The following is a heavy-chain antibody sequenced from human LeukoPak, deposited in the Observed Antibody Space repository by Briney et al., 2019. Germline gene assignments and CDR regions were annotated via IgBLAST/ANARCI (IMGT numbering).Heavy chain of an antibody. J-gene: IGHJ4*02. CDR1: GFTFSSYA. Sequence: PGGSLRLSCAASGFTFSSYAMSWVRQAPGKGLEWVSAISGSGGNTYYADSVKGRFTISRDNSKNTLYLQMNSLRAEDTAVYYCANSNSVSYYGQFGYWGQGTLVTVSS. D-gene: IGHD1-26*01. CDR3: ANSNSVSYYGQFGY. CDR2: ISGSGGNT. V-gene: IGHV3-23*01.